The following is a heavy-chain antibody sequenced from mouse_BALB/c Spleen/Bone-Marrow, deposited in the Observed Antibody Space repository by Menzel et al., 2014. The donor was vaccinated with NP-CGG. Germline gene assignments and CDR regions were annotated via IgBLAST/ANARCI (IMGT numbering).Heavy chain of an antibody. CDR2: ISTYSGNT. D-gene: IGHD2-1*01. J-gene: IGHJ3*01. CDR1: GYTFTDYA. V-gene: IGHV1-67*01. Sequence: VQLQQSGPELVRPGDSVKISCKGSGYTFTDYAMHWVKQSHAKSLEWIGVISTYSGNTNYNQKFKGKATKTVDKSSSTAYMELARLTSEDSAIYYCASPIYYGNYEGFAYWGQGTLVTVSA. CDR3: ASPIYYGNYEGFAY.